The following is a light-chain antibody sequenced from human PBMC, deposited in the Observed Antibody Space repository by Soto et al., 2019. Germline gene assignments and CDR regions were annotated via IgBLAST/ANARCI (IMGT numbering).Light chain of an antibody. J-gene: IGKJ1*01. Sequence: EIVLTQSPATLSVSPGDRVTLSCRASQSVDINLAWYQQRPGQAPRLLVYGASTKATDMPGRFSGRGSGTEFTLTINNLXXXXXAVYYCQQYRNWPRTFGQGTKVEIK. V-gene: IGKV3-15*01. CDR1: QSVDIN. CDR2: GAS. CDR3: QQYRNWPRT.